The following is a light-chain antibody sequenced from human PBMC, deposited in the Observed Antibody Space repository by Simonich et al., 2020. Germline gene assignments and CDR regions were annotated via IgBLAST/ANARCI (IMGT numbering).Light chain of an antibody. CDR3: MQSIQLPHT. CDR2: EVS. J-gene: IGKJ2*01. CDR1: QSLLHSDGKTY. Sequence: DIVMTQTPLSLSVTPGQPASISCKSSQSLLHSDGKTYLYWYLQKPGQAPQLLIYEVSNRVSGVQDRFSGSGSGTDFTLKISRVEAEDVGVYYCMQSIQLPHTFGQGTKLEIK. V-gene: IGKV2D-29*01.